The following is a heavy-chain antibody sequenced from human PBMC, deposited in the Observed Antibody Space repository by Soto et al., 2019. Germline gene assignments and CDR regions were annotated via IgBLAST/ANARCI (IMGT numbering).Heavy chain of an antibody. Sequence: QVQLQESGPGLVKPSGTLSLTCAVSGGSISSSNWWSWVRQPPGQGLEWIGEIYHSGSTNYNPSLNSRVTIRVDKSKHQFSMKLSSVTAADSAVYYWARLIAAAANRFGMYVWGQGTTVTVSS. V-gene: IGHV4-4*02. D-gene: IGHD6-13*01. CDR1: GGSISSSNW. CDR2: IYHSGST. CDR3: ARLIAAAANRFGMYV. J-gene: IGHJ6*02.